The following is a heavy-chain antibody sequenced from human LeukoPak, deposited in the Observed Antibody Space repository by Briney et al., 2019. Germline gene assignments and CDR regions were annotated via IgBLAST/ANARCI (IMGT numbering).Heavy chain of an antibody. CDR2: ISGSGGST. J-gene: IGHJ3*02. D-gene: IGHD2-15*01. CDR1: GFTFSSYG. V-gene: IGHV3-23*01. Sequence: GGTLRLSCAASGFTFSSYGMSWVRQAPGKGLEWVSAISGSGGSTYYADSVKGRFTISRDNSKNTLYLQMNSLRAEDTAVYYCAKDQDIVVVVAATDDAFDIWGQGTMVTVSS. CDR3: AKDQDIVVVVAATDDAFDI.